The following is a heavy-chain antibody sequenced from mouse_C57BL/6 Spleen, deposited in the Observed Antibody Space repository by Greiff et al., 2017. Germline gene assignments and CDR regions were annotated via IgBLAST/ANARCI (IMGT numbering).Heavy chain of an antibody. CDR3: TRFPIYYYGSSLAWFAY. CDR2: IDPETGGT. CDR1: GYTFTDYE. J-gene: IGHJ3*01. Sequence: QVQLQQSGAELVRPGASVTLSCKASGYTFTDYEMHWVKQTPVHGLEWIGAIDPETGGTAYNQKFKGKAILTADKSSSTAYMELRSLTSEDSAVYYCTRFPIYYYGSSLAWFAYWGQGTLVTVSA. V-gene: IGHV1-15*01. D-gene: IGHD1-1*01.